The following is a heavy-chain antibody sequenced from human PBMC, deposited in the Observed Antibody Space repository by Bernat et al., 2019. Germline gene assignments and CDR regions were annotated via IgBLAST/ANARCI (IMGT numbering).Heavy chain of an antibody. D-gene: IGHD6-19*01. CDR2: ISNSGNTI. CDR3: ARAHRSSSGWVFDC. Sequence: EVQLVESGGGLVQPGGSLRLSCAASGLTFSSYEMNWVRQAPGKGLEWVSYISNSGNTIYYADSVKGRFSISRDNAKNSLYLQMNSLRAEDTAVYYCARAHRSSSGWVFDCWGRGTLVTVSS. J-gene: IGHJ4*02. V-gene: IGHV3-48*03. CDR1: GLTFSSYE.